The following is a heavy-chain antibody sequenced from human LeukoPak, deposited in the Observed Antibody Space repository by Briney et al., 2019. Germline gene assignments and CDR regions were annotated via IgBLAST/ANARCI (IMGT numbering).Heavy chain of an antibody. CDR2: IIPIFGTA. J-gene: IGHJ4*02. CDR1: GVTFSSYA. CDR3: ARRSVGDYGSGSYFDY. V-gene: IGHV1-69*06. D-gene: IGHD3-10*01. Sequence: GSSVKVSCKASGVTFSSYAISWVRQAPGQGLEWMGGIIPIFGTANYAQKFQGRVTITADKSTSTAYMELSSLRSEDTAVYYCARRSVGDYGSGSYFDYWGQGTLVTVSS.